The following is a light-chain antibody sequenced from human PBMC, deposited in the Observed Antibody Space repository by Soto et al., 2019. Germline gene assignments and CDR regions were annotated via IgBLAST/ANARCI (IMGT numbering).Light chain of an antibody. CDR2: VAS. Sequence: EIVMTQSPVTLSVSPGDRATLSCRASQSVNSNLAWYQHKPGRTPKLLIYVASTRATGIPARFSGSGSGTEFTLTISSLQSEDFAVYYCQQYNVWPLTFGGGTKVEFK. J-gene: IGKJ4*01. CDR1: QSVNSN. V-gene: IGKV3-15*01. CDR3: QQYNVWPLT.